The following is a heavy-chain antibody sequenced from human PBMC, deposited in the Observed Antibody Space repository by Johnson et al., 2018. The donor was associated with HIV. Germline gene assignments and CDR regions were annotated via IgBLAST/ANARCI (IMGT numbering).Heavy chain of an antibody. CDR2: IHSGGST. J-gene: IGHJ3*02. CDR1: GLTFSDYD. V-gene: IGHV3-66*01. D-gene: IGHD3-9*01. Sequence: VQLVESGGGLVKPGGSLRLSCAASGLTFSDYDMSWIRQAPGKGLEWVSVIHSGGSTYYADSVKGRFTISRDNSKNTLYLQMNSLRAEDTAVYYCARDDILTGYYDAFDIWGQGTMVTVSS. CDR3: ARDDILTGYYDAFDI.